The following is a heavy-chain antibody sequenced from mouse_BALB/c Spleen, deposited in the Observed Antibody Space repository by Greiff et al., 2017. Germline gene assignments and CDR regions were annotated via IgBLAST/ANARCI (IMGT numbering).Heavy chain of an antibody. CDR3: ARDPGDGYYFDY. CDR1: GFTFSDYY. CDR2: ISDGGSYT. Sequence: EVQGVESGGGLVKPGGSLKLSCAASGFTFSDYYMYWVRQTPEKRLEWVATISDGGSYTYYPDSVKGRFTISRDNAKNNLYLQMSSLKSEDTAMYYCARDPGDGYYFDYWGQGTTLTVSS. J-gene: IGHJ2*01. V-gene: IGHV5-4*02. D-gene: IGHD2-3*01.